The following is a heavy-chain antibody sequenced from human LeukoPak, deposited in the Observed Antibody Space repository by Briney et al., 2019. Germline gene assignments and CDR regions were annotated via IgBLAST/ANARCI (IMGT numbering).Heavy chain of an antibody. CDR2: IYTSGST. CDR3: AREARTGTRLAYNWFDP. V-gene: IGHV4-4*07. CDR1: GGSISSYY. Sequence: SETLSLTCTVSGGSISSYYWSWIRQPAGKGLEWIGRIYTSGSTNYNPSLKSRVTMSVDTSKNQFCLKLSSVTAADTAVYYCAREARTGTRLAYNWFDPWGQGTLVTVSS. J-gene: IGHJ5*02. D-gene: IGHD1-7*01.